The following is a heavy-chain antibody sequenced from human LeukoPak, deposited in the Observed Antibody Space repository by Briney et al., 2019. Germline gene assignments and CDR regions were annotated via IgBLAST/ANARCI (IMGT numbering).Heavy chain of an antibody. V-gene: IGHV4-59*01. CDR3: ARGSGYYYAPYHYGMDV. CDR2: IYYSGST. Sequence: PWETLSLTCTVSGGSISSYYWSWIRQPPGKGLEWIGYIYYSGSTNYNPSLKSRVTISVDTSKNQFSLKLSSVTAADTAVYYCARGSGYYYAPYHYGMDVWGQGTTVTVSS. D-gene: IGHD3-22*01. CDR1: GGSISSYY. J-gene: IGHJ6*02.